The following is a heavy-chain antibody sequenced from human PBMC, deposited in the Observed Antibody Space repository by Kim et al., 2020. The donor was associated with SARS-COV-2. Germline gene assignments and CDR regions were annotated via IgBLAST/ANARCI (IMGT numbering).Heavy chain of an antibody. D-gene: IGHD5-12*01. CDR1: GYTFTSYG. V-gene: IGHV1-18*04. CDR2: ISAYNGNT. Sequence: ASVKVSCKASGYTFTSYGISWVRQAPGQGLEWMGWISAYNGNTNYAQKLQGRVTMTTDTSTSTADMELRSLRFDDTAVYYCARDIGDIVATLVPDYWGQGTLVTVSS. CDR3: ARDIGDIVATLVPDY. J-gene: IGHJ4*02.